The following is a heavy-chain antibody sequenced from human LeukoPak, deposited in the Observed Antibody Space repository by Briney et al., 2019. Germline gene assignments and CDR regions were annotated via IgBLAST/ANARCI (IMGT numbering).Heavy chain of an antibody. V-gene: IGHV5-51*01. CDR3: ARRGIAAAGRDY. Sequence: LGESLKISCKGSGYTFTTYWSGWVRQMPGKGLEWMGIIYPGDSDTRYSPSFQGQVTISADMSINTASLQWRSLKASATAMYYCARRGIAAAGRDYWGQGTLVTVSS. CDR1: GYTFTTYW. J-gene: IGHJ4*02. D-gene: IGHD6-13*01. CDR2: IYPGDSDT.